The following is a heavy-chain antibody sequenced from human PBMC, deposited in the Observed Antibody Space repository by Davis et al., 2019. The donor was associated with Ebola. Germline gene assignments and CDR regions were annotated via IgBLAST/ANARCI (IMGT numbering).Heavy chain of an antibody. CDR2: ISSSSSYI. CDR3: AIDLYYYDSSGYYTRFDY. J-gene: IGHJ4*02. D-gene: IGHD3-22*01. V-gene: IGHV3-21*01. Sequence: GGSLRLSCAASAFTFSSYSMNWVRQAQGKGLEWVSSISSSSSYIYYADSVKGRFTISRDNAKNSLYLQMNSLRAEDTAVYYCAIDLYYYDSSGYYTRFDYWGQGTLVTVSS. CDR1: AFTFSSYS.